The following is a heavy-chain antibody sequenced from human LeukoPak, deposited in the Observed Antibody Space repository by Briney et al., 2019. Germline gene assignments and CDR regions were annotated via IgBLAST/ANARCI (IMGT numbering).Heavy chain of an antibody. D-gene: IGHD2-2*01. J-gene: IGHJ4*02. CDR1: GGSISTYY. V-gene: IGHV4-59*01. Sequence: SETLSLTCTVSGGSISTYYWSWIRQPPGKGLEWIGYIYYRGGTNYNPSPKSRVTISVDTSKNQFSLKLSSVTAADTAVYYCARVLGCSTTSCYAAYIDSWGQGTLVTVSS. CDR2: IYYRGGT. CDR3: ARVLGCSTTSCYAAYIDS.